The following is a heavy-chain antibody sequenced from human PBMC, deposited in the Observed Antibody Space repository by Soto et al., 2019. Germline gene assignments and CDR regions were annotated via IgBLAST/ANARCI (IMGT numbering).Heavy chain of an antibody. CDR3: AAGGGLPRYY. CDR2: IYHSGST. J-gene: IGHJ4*02. V-gene: IGHV4-30-2*01. D-gene: IGHD5-12*01. Sequence: QLQLQESGSGRVKPSQTLSLTCAVSGGSISSGGYSWSWIRQPPGKGLEWIGYIYHSGSTYYNPSRKSQVTISVDRSKNQFTLKLSSVTAADTAVYYCAAGGGLPRYYWGQGTLVTVSS. CDR1: GGSISSGGYS.